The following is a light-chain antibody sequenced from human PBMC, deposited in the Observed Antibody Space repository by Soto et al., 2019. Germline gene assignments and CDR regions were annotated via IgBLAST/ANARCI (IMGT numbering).Light chain of an antibody. CDR3: QLYGISPH. CDR2: DAS. J-gene: IGKJ5*01. Sequence: EIVLTQSPATLSLPPGERATLSCRASQSISSYLAWYQQKPGQAPRLLIYDASNRATGIPARFSGSGSGTDFTLTISSLEPEDFAVYYCQLYGISPHFGQGTRLEIK. CDR1: QSISSY. V-gene: IGKV3-11*01.